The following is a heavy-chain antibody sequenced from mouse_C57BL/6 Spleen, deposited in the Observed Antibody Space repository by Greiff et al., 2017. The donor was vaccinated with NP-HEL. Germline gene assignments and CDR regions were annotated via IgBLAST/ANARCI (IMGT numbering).Heavy chain of an antibody. CDR2: IYPGDGDT. Sequence: VQLQESGPELVKPGASVKISCKASGYAFSSSWMNWVKQRPGKGLEWIGRIYPGDGDTNYNGKFKGKATLTADKSSSTAYMQLSSLTSEDSAVYFCARPPTAQATPFAYWGQGTLVTVSA. D-gene: IGHD3-2*02. J-gene: IGHJ3*01. CDR3: ARPPTAQATPFAY. CDR1: GYAFSSSW. V-gene: IGHV1-82*01.